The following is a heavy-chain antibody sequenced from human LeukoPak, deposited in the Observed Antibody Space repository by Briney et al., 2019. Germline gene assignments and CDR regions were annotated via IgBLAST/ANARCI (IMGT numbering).Heavy chain of an antibody. CDR3: AKVYYDILTGYLWYFDY. CDR1: GFTFSSSA. Sequence: GGSLRLSCAASGFTFSSSAMSRVRQAPGKGLEWVSAIIGSGGRTDYADSVKGRFTISRDNSKNTVYLQMNRLRAEDTAVYYCAKVYYDILTGYLWYFDYWGQGTLVTVSS. J-gene: IGHJ4*02. CDR2: IIGSGGRT. D-gene: IGHD3-9*01. V-gene: IGHV3-23*01.